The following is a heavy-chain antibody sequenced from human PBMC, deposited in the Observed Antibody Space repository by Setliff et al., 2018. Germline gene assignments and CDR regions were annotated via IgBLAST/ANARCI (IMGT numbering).Heavy chain of an antibody. CDR2: ISATGGAT. V-gene: IGHV3-23*01. D-gene: IGHD3-3*01. CDR3: AKDLASWSPDR. CDR1: GFTFSIYS. Sequence: RLSCAASGFTFSIYSMSWVRQAPGKGLEWVALISATGGATYYADSVKGRFTIFRDNSKNSLYLQMNDLRAEDTAVYYCAKDLASWSPDRWGLGTLVTVSS. J-gene: IGHJ4*02.